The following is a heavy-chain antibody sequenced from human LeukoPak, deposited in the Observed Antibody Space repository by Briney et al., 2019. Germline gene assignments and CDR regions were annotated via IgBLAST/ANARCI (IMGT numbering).Heavy chain of an antibody. CDR2: INHSGST. J-gene: IGHJ4*02. V-gene: IGHV4-34*01. D-gene: IGHD5-18*01. CDR1: GGSFSGYY. CDR3: ARGTGYSYGRPFDY. Sequence: SETLFLTCAVYGGSFSGYYWSWIRQPPGKGLEWIGEINHSGSTNYNPSLKSRVTISVDTSKDQFSLKLSSVTAADTAVYYCARGTGYSYGRPFDYWGQGTLVTVSS.